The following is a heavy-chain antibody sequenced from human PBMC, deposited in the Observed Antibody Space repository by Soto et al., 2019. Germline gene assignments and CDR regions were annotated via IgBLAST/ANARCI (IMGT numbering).Heavy chain of an antibody. CDR2: ISPHNGNT. CDR1: GYTFTNCA. D-gene: IGHD2-15*01. J-gene: IGHJ5*02. CDR3: ARGGLGYCSGGSCPYNWLGP. V-gene: IGHV1-18*01. Sequence: GASVKVSCKDSGYTFTNCAISWVQQSPGQGLEWMGWISPHNGNTNYAQTLQGRVTMTTDTSTSTAYMELRYLRSDDTAVYYCARGGLGYCSGGSCPYNWLGPWGQGTLVTVS.